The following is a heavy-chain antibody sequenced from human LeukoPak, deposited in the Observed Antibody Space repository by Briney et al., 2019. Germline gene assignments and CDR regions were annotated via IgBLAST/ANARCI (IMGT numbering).Heavy chain of an antibody. CDR3: ARDTHKRSYEGP. D-gene: IGHD1-26*01. J-gene: IGHJ5*02. Sequence: ASVKVSCKASGYTFTGYYMHWVRQAPGQGLEWMGWINPNSGGTNYAQKLQGRVTMTRDTSISTAYMELSRLRSDDTAVYYCARDTHKRSYEGPWGQGTLVTVSS. CDR1: GYTFTGYY. V-gene: IGHV1-2*02. CDR2: INPNSGGT.